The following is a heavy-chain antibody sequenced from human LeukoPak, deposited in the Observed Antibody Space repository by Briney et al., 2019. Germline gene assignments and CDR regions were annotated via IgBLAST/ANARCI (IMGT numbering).Heavy chain of an antibody. Sequence: SETLSLTCTVSGYSISSGYYWAWIRQPPGKGLEWIGSIYHSGGTYNNPSIKSRLTMSVDTSKNQFSLKLTSGTAVDTAVYYCARGGGNGGGWVGHYYYMDVWGKGTTVTVSS. CDR2: IYHSGGT. D-gene: IGHD4-23*01. J-gene: IGHJ6*03. CDR3: ARGGGNGGGWVGHYYYMDV. V-gene: IGHV4-38-2*02. CDR1: GYSISSGYY.